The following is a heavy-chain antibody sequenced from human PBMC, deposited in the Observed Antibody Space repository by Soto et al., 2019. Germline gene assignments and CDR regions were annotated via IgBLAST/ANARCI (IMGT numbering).Heavy chain of an antibody. J-gene: IGHJ6*02. V-gene: IGHV4-39*07. Sequence: SETLSLTCTVSGDSISTSNYYWGWIRQPPGKGLEWIGSVYYSGSIYDNPSLKSRVTVSVDTSKNQFSLKLSAVTAADTAVYYCASLPYYHDGMDVWGQGTTVTVSS. CDR2: VYYSGSI. CDR1: GDSISTSNYY. CDR3: ASLPYYHDGMDV.